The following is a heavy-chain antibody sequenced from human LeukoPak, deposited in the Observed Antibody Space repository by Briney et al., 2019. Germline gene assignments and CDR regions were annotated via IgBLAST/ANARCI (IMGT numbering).Heavy chain of an antibody. CDR1: GFTFSSYG. D-gene: IGHD3-3*01. J-gene: IGHJ4*02. Sequence: GRSLRLSCAASGFTFSSYGMHWVRQAPGKGLEWVSAISGSGGSTYYTDSVKGRFTVSRDNSKNTLYLQMNSLRAEDTAVYYCAKETDFWSGYYGTDYWGQGTLVTVSS. V-gene: IGHV3-23*01. CDR2: ISGSGGST. CDR3: AKETDFWSGYYGTDY.